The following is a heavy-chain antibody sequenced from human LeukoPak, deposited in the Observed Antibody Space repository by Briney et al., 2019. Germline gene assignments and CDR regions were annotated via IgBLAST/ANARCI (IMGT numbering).Heavy chain of an antibody. D-gene: IGHD3-22*01. CDR1: GFTFDKYA. CDR3: ARGDTSGFYLCPFDY. Sequence: GGSLRLSCIASGFTFDKYAMSWVRQAPGKGLEWVAGISGSGTATCSADSVKGRFTISRDNSKNTLYLQMYSLRVEDTAIYYCARGDTSGFYLCPFDYWGQGTLVTVSS. CDR2: ISGSGTAT. V-gene: IGHV3-23*01. J-gene: IGHJ4*02.